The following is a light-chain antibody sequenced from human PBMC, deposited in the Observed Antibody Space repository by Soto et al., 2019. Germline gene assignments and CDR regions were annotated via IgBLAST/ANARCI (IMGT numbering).Light chain of an antibody. CDR3: QQFRDYPLT. CDR1: HGISST. Sequence: AIQLTQSPSSLSASVGDRVTITCRASHGISSTLAWYQQKPGKVPKLLISDASSLQSGVPSRFSGSGSGTDFTLSISSLQPEDYATYYCQQFRDYPLTFGGGTKVEIK. CDR2: DAS. J-gene: IGKJ4*01. V-gene: IGKV1D-13*01.